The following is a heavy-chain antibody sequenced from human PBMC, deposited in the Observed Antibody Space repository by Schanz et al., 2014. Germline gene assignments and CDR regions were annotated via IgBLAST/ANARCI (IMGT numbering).Heavy chain of an antibody. J-gene: IGHJ1*01. CDR3: ARSTSMYFLQ. Sequence: VQLVESGGGLVQPGRSLRLSCAASRFTFNAYDMYWIRQAPGKGLEWVALISHDGSNKNSADSVKGRFTISRDNSKNTLYLQMNSLRADDTAVYYCARSTSMYFLQWGQGTLVTVSS. CDR2: ISHDGSNK. V-gene: IGHV3-30*03. D-gene: IGHD2-2*01. CDR1: RFTFNAYD.